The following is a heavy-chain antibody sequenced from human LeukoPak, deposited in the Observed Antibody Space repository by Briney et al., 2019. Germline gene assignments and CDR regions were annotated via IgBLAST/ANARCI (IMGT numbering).Heavy chain of an antibody. CDR3: AELGITMIGGV. CDR2: ISSSGSTI. D-gene: IGHD3-10*02. CDR1: VFTFSSYE. Sequence: TGGSLRLSCAASVFTFSSYEMNWVRQAPGKGLEWVSYISSSGSTIYYADSVKGRFTISRDNAKNSLYLQMNSLRGEDTAVYYCAELGITMIGGVWGKGTTVTISS. V-gene: IGHV3-48*03. J-gene: IGHJ6*04.